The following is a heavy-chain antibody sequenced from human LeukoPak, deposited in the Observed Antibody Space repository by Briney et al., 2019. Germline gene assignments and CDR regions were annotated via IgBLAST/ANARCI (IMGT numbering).Heavy chain of an antibody. Sequence: SETLSLTCTVSGGSISSGGYYWSWVRQHPGKGLEWIGYIYYSGSTYYNPSLKSRVTISVDTSKNQFSLKLSSVTAADTAVYYCARPRTRKPDAFDIWGQGTMVTVSS. V-gene: IGHV4-31*03. CDR2: IYYSGST. D-gene: IGHD1-7*01. CDR1: GGSISSGGYY. CDR3: ARPRTRKPDAFDI. J-gene: IGHJ3*02.